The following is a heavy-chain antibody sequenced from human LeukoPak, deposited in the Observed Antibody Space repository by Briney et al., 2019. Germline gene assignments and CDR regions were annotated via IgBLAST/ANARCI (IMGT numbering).Heavy chain of an antibody. J-gene: IGHJ6*03. CDR3: ARRVGYYYYMDV. Sequence: ASVKVSCKALGYTFISYHMHWVRQAPGQGLEWMGIINPTGSTTSYAQKFQGRVTMTRDMSTSTVYMELSSLRSEDTAVYYCARRVGYYYYMDVWGKGTTVTISS. D-gene: IGHD1-26*01. CDR2: INPTGSTT. CDR1: GYTFISYH. V-gene: IGHV1-46*01.